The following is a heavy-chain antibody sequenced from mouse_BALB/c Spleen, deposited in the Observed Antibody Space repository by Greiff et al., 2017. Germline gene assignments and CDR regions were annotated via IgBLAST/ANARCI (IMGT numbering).Heavy chain of an antibody. CDR1: GYSITSDYA. J-gene: IGHJ3*01. CDR3: ASWGSFAY. D-gene: IGHD4-1*01. CDR2: ISYSGST. V-gene: IGHV3-2*02. Sequence: EVKLMESGPGLVKPSQSLSLTCTVTGYSITSDYAWNWIRQFPGNKLEWMGYISYSGSTSYNPSLKSRISITRDTSKNQFFLQLNSVTTEDTATYYCASWGSFAYWGQGTLVTVSA.